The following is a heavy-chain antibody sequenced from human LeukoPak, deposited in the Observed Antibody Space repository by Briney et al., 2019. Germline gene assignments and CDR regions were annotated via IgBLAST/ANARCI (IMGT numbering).Heavy chain of an antibody. J-gene: IGHJ5*02. CDR1: GFTFSRSG. CDR3: AKDRYDSSGEFDP. D-gene: IGHD3-22*01. CDR2: IWFDGSNK. V-gene: IGHV3-33*06. Sequence: GRSLRLSCAASGFTFSRSGMPWVRQAPGKGLEWVAVIWFDGSNKYYADSVKGRFTISRDNSKNTLYLQMNSLRAEDTAVYYCAKDRYDSSGEFDPWGQGTLVTVSS.